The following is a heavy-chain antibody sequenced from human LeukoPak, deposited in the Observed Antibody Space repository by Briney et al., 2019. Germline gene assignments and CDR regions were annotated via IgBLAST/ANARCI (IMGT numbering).Heavy chain of an antibody. J-gene: IGHJ4*02. Sequence: GGSLRLSCAASGFTFTSYWMHWVRQAPGKGLVWVPLITSDGSTTIYADSVKGRFTTSRDNAKNTLYLQMNSLRVEDTAVYYCVRDGSGTTPFDYWGQGTLVTVSS. CDR1: GFTFTSYW. CDR3: VRDGSGTTPFDY. CDR2: ITSDGSTT. V-gene: IGHV3-74*01. D-gene: IGHD1-1*01.